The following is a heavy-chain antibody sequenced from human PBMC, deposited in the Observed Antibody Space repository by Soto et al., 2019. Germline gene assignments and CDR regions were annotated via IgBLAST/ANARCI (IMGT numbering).Heavy chain of an antibody. V-gene: IGHV3-33*06. CDR1: GFSFSTYG. D-gene: IGHD6-13*01. Sequence: QVQLVESGGGVVQPGRSPRLSCAASGFSFSTYGMHWVRQAPGKGLEWVAIIWYDGSNKYYADSVKGRFTISRDNSKNTLYLQMNSLRVEDTAVYYCAKGAAAGTGWFDPWGQGTLVTVSS. CDR3: AKGAAAGTGWFDP. CDR2: IWYDGSNK. J-gene: IGHJ5*02.